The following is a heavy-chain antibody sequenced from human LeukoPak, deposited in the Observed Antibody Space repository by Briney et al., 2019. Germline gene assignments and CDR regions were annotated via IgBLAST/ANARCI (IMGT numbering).Heavy chain of an antibody. V-gene: IGHV4-39*01. Sequence: SETLSLTCTVSGGSIRSNSYYWGWIRQPPGTGLEWIGSIYFSGNTYYNPSLKSRVTISVDTSKNQFSLKLSSVTAADTAVYYCATGSSRYYYYMDVWGKGTTVTVSS. CDR1: GGSIRSNSYY. CDR2: IYFSGNT. D-gene: IGHD3-10*01. J-gene: IGHJ6*03. CDR3: ATGSSRYYYYMDV.